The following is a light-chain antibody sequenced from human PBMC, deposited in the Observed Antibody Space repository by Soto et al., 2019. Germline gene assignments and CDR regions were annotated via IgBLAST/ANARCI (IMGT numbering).Light chain of an antibody. CDR2: EVS. V-gene: IGLV2-14*01. CDR3: SSFTSSSSVV. J-gene: IGLJ2*01. Sequence: QAVVTQPASVSGSPGQSITISCTGTSSDVGGYNYVSWYQQHPGKAPKLMIFEVSNRPSGVSDRFSGSKSGYTASLTISGLQAEDEADYYCSSFTSSSSVVFGGGTKLTVL. CDR1: SSDVGGYNY.